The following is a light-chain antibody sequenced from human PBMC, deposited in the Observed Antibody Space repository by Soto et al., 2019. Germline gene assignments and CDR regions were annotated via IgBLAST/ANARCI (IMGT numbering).Light chain of an antibody. CDR2: EVR. CDR3: SSYSSSSTPSYV. CDR1: SSDVGDYNY. V-gene: IGLV2-14*01. J-gene: IGLJ1*01. Sequence: QSALTQPASVSGSPGQSITISCTGTSSDVGDYNYVSWYQHHPGKAPKVMIYEVRNRPSGVSNRFSGSKSGNTASLTISGLQAEDEADYYCSSYSSSSTPSYVFGTGTKVTVL.